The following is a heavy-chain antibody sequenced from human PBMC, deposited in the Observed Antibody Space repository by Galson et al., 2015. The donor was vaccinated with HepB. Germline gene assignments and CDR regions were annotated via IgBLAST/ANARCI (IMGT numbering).Heavy chain of an antibody. CDR3: ARISGFCGGDCFFDS. J-gene: IGHJ4*02. CDR2: IFYSGST. CDR1: SGSVSSENHY. D-gene: IGHD2-21*01. Sequence: SETLSLTCTVSSGSVSSENHYWSWIRQPPGKGLEWIAYIFYSGSTTYNPSLKSRVTISVDTSKNQFSLKLSSVTTADTAVYYCARISGFCGGDCFFDSWGQGTVVTVSS. V-gene: IGHV4-61*01.